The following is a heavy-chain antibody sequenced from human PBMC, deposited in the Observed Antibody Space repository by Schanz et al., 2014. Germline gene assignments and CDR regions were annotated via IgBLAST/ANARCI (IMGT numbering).Heavy chain of an antibody. V-gene: IGHV3-48*04. CDR2: ISSGGTTT. D-gene: IGHD3-10*01. CDR3: ARPALWFGDNCFDP. Sequence: DVHLLESGGGLVQPGGSLRLSCAASEFTFSTDAMSWVRQAPGKGPEYVSYISSGGTTTYHSDSVKGRFTISRDSAENSLYLQMNSLRAEDTAVYYCARPALWFGDNCFDPWGQGTLVTVSS. J-gene: IGHJ5*02. CDR1: EFTFSTDA.